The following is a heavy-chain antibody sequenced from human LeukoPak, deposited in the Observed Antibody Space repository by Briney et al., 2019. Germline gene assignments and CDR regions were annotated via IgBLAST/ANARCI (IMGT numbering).Heavy chain of an antibody. V-gene: IGHV6-1*01. CDR1: GDSVSSNSAT. Sequence: SQTLSLTCAISGDSVSSNSATWNWIRQSPSRGLEWLGRTYYRSKWYHDYAVSVKSRISINPDTSKNQFSLQLNSVTPEDTAVYYCARAPTPDLGSYVYDKWGQGTLVTVSS. CDR3: ARAPTPDLGSYVYDK. J-gene: IGHJ4*02. D-gene: IGHD5/OR15-5a*01. CDR2: TYYRSKWYH.